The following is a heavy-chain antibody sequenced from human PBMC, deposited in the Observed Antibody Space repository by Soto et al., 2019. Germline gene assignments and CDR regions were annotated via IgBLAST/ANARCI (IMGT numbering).Heavy chain of an antibody. V-gene: IGHV1-58*01. CDR3: AAESTGAVAGTGLGY. D-gene: IGHD6-19*01. CDR1: GFTFTSSA. Sequence: GASVKVSCKASGFTFTSSAVQWVRQARGQRLEWIGWTVVGSGNTNCAEKFQERVTITRDMSTSTACMDLSSLRSEDTAVYYCAAESTGAVAGTGLGYWGQGTLVTVSS. CDR2: TVVGSGNT. J-gene: IGHJ4*02.